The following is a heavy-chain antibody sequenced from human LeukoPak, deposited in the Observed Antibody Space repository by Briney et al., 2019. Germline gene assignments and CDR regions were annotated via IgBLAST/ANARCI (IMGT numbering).Heavy chain of an antibody. D-gene: IGHD2-2*01. V-gene: IGHV1-2*02. CDR3: ARDRRGPASRYCSSTSCYRPNWFDP. CDR2: INPNSGGT. J-gene: IGHJ5*02. CDR1: GYTFTGYY. Sequence: ASVKVSCKASGYTFTGYYMHWVRQAPGQGLEWMGWINPNSGGTNYAQKFQGRVTMTRDTSISTAYMELSRLRSDDTAVYYCARDRRGPASRYCSSTSCYRPNWFDPWGQGTLVTVSS.